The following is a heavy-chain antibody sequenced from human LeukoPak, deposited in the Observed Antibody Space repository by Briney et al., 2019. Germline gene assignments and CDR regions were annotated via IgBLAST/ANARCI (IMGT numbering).Heavy chain of an antibody. CDR3: AKDAQGVLPDAFDV. CDR2: INGDGSDI. CDR1: GFIFNNYW. J-gene: IGHJ3*01. D-gene: IGHD3-10*01. V-gene: IGHV3-74*01. Sequence: GGSLRVSCGASGFIFNNYWMHWVRHAPGKGLVWVSRINGDGSDITYADNVRGRFTMSRDNAKNTLYLQMNSLRAEDTALYYCAKDAQGVLPDAFDVWGQGTMVTVSS.